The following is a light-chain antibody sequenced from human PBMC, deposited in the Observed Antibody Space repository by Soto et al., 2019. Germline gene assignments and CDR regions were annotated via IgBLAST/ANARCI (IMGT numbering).Light chain of an antibody. J-gene: IGKJ2*01. CDR1: QSLLHSNGYNY. CDR2: LGS. CDR3: MQALQTPYT. Sequence: DIVMTQSPLSLPVTPGEPASISCRSSQSLLHSNGYNYLDWYLQKPGQSPQLLIYLGSNRAAGVPARVSGSGSGTDFTLKISRVEAEDVGVYYCMQALQTPYTFGQGTKLEIK. V-gene: IGKV2-28*01.